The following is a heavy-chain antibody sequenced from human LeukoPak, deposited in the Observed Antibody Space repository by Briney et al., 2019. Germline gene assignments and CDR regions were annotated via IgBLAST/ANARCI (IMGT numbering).Heavy chain of an antibody. CDR1: GFTFSSYA. D-gene: IGHD3-22*01. CDR3: ARDYYYDSSGYSMNWFDP. Sequence: PGGSLRLSCAASGFTFSSYAMHWVRQAPGKGLEWVAVISYDGSNKYYADSVKGRLTISRDNSKNTLYLQMNSLRAEDTAVYYCARDYYYDSSGYSMNWFDPWGQGTLVTVSS. V-gene: IGHV3-30*04. CDR2: ISYDGSNK. J-gene: IGHJ5*02.